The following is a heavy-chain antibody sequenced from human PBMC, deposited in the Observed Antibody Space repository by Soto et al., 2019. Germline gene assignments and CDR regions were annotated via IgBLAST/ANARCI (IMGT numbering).Heavy chain of an antibody. CDR1: GYTFSSYG. Sequence: GASVKVSCKASGYTFSSYGISWVRQAPGQGLEWMGWISAYNGHTKYAQKLQGRVTMTTDTSTSTAYMELRSLGSDDAAVYYCASSTVTTSYYYYAMDVWGQGTTVTVPS. V-gene: IGHV1-18*01. CDR3: ASSTVTTSYYYYAMDV. J-gene: IGHJ6*02. D-gene: IGHD4-17*01. CDR2: ISAYNGHT.